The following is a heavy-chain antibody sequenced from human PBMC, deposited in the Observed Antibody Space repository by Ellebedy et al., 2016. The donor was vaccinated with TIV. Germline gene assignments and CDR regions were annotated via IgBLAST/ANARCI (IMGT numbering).Heavy chain of an antibody. CDR3: TRVDSQDTAMVEPKGSGEDY. D-gene: IGHD5-18*01. J-gene: IGHJ4*02. V-gene: IGHV3-49*03. CDR1: GFTFSGSA. CDR2: IRSKAYGGTT. Sequence: GESLKISCAASGFTFSGSAMHWFRQAPGKGLEWVGFIRSKAYGGTTEYAASVKGRFTISRDDSKSIAYLQMNSLKTEDTAVYYCTRVDSQDTAMVEPKGSGEDYWGQGTLVTVSS.